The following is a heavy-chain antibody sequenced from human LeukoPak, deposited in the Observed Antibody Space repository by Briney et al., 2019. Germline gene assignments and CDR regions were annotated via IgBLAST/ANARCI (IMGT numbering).Heavy chain of an antibody. CDR1: GYNFTNYG. CDR3: ARAPSFGDYGGDY. CDR2: ISAYSGDT. Sequence: ASVKVSCKASGYNFTNYGISWVRQAPGQGLEWMGWISAYSGDTNYAQKLQGRLTMTTDTSPSTAYLELRSLTSGDTAVYYCARAPSFGDYGGDYWGQGTLVTVSS. V-gene: IGHV1-18*01. D-gene: IGHD4-17*01. J-gene: IGHJ4*02.